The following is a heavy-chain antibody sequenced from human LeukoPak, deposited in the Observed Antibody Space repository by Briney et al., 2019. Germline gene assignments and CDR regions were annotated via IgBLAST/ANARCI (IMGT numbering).Heavy chain of an antibody. V-gene: IGHV3-21*01. D-gene: IGHD3-10*01. Sequence: GGSLRLSCAASGFTFSSYSMNWVRQAPGKGLEWVSSISSSSSYIYYADSVKGRFTISRDNAKNSLYLQMNSLRAEDTAVYYCARGAGAMVRGVIITAIDYWGQGTLVTVSS. J-gene: IGHJ4*02. CDR3: ARGAGAMVRGVIITAIDY. CDR1: GFTFSSYS. CDR2: ISSSSSYI.